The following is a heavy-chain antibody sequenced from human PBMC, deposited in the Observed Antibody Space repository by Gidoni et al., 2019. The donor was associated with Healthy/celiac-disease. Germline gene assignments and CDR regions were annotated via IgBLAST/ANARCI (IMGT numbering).Heavy chain of an antibody. J-gene: IGHJ4*02. CDR2: INAGNGNT. V-gene: IGHV1-3*05. D-gene: IGHD3-3*01. CDR3: ARSPHDFWSGDFDY. CDR1: GYTLTSYA. Sequence: QVQLVQSGAEEKKPGASVKVSCKASGYTLTSYAMHWVRQAPGQRLEWMGWINAGNGNTKYSQKFQGRVTITRDTSASTAYMELSSLRSEDTAVYYCARSPHDFWSGDFDYWGQGTLVTVSS.